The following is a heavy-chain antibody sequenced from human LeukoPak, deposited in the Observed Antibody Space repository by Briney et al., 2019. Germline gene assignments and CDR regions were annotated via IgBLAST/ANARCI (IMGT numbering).Heavy chain of an antibody. CDR1: GYTFTSYD. CDR2: MNPNSGNT. Sequence: ASVKVSCKASGYTFTSYDINWVRQATEQGLEWMGWMNPNSGNTGYAQKFQGRVTMTRNTSISTAYMELSSLRSEDTAVYYCAREWARGWNDRPNDYWGQGTLVTVSS. V-gene: IGHV1-8*01. J-gene: IGHJ4*02. D-gene: IGHD1-1*01. CDR3: AREWARGWNDRPNDY.